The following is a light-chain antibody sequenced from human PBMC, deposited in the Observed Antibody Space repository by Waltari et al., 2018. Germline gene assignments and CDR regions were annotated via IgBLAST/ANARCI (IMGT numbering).Light chain of an antibody. CDR3: QQTYSFPRT. Sequence: DIQLTQSPSSLSASVGDRVTITCRPSQSISTYLNLYQQESGKAPKLLIYAASSLQGGVPLRFTGSGSGTDFTLTISSLQPEDFATYYCQQTYSFPRTFGQGTKVEIK. V-gene: IGKV1-39*01. CDR2: AAS. CDR1: QSISTY. J-gene: IGKJ1*01.